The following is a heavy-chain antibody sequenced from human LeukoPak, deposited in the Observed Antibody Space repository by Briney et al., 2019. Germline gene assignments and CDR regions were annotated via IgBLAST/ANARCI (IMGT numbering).Heavy chain of an antibody. CDR3: TTQRRRGATTSSWYFDL. CDR1: GFTFGDYA. D-gene: IGHD1-26*01. CDR2: IRSKAYGGTT. Sequence: GGSLRLSCTASGFTFGDYAMSWFRQAPGKGLEWVGFIRSKAYGGTTEYAASVKSRFTISRDDSKSIAYLQMNSLKTEDTAVYYCTTQRRRGATTSSWYFDLWGRGTLVTVSS. J-gene: IGHJ2*01. V-gene: IGHV3-49*03.